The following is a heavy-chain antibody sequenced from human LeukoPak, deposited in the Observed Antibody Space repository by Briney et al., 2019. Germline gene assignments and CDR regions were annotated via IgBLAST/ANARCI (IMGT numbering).Heavy chain of an antibody. CDR2: ISGSGGST. V-gene: IGHV3-23*01. CDR1: GGSIKSSRYY. J-gene: IGHJ2*01. CDR3: ARDRAPPESWYFDL. Sequence: ETLSLTCTVSGGSIKSSRYYWGWIRQPPGKGLEWVSAISGSGGSTYYADSVKGRFTISRDISRNTVFLQMNSLRAEDTAVYYCARDRAPPESWYFDLWGRGTLVIVSS.